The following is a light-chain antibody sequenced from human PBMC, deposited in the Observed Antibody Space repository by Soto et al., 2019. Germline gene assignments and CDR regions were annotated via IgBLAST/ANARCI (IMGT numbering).Light chain of an antibody. CDR3: QHADCFPLIT. Sequence: DIQMTQSPSSVSASVGDRVTITCRSSEDISTWLAWYQQKPGKAPKLLIYAASSLQSGVPSRFSGSGSGTDFALTISSLQPEDFATYYCQHADCFPLITFGQGTRLDIK. CDR1: EDISTW. CDR2: AAS. J-gene: IGKJ5*01. V-gene: IGKV1-12*01.